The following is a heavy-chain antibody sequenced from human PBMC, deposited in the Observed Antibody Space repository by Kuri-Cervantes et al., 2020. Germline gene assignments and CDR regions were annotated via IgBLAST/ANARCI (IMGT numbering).Heavy chain of an antibody. J-gene: IGHJ3*02. CDR2: ISSSGSTI. D-gene: IGHD4-17*01. CDR1: GFTFSNAW. V-gene: IGHV3-11*01. CDR3: AKDSAGDYAESDAFDI. Sequence: GESLKISCAASGFTFSNAWMNWVRQAPGKGLEWVSYISSSGSTIYYADSVKGRFTISRDNAKNSLYLQMNSLRAEDTAVYYCAKDSAGDYAESDAFDIWGQGTMVTVSS.